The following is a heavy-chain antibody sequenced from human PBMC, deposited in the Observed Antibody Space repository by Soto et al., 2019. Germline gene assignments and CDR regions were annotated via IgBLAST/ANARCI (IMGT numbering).Heavy chain of an antibody. CDR1: GFTFSSYA. Sequence: QVQLVESGGGVVQPGRSLRLSCAASGFTFSSYAMHWVRQAPGKGLEWVAVISYDGSNKYYADSVKGRFTISRDISRHTLYLQMNSLRAEDTAVYDCARAGGLLLDYWGQGTLVTVSS. J-gene: IGHJ4*02. D-gene: IGHD2-15*01. CDR2: ISYDGSNK. CDR3: ARAGGLLLDY. V-gene: IGHV3-30-3*01.